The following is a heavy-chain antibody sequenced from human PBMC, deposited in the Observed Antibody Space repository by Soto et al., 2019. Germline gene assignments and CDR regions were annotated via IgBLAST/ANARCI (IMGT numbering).Heavy chain of an antibody. Sequence: QVQLQESGPGLVKPSQTLSLTCTVSGGSISSGGYYWSWIRQHPGKGLEWIGYIYYSGSTYYNPSLKXRITXSXSTSKNQFSLKLSSVTAADTAVYYCARVGGINWFDPWGQGTLVTVSS. CDR2: IYYSGST. V-gene: IGHV4-31*03. CDR3: ARVGGINWFDP. J-gene: IGHJ5*02. CDR1: GGSISSGGYY. D-gene: IGHD3-16*01.